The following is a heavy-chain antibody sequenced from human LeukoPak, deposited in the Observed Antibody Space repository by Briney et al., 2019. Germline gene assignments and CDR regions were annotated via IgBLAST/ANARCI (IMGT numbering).Heavy chain of an antibody. J-gene: IGHJ5*02. V-gene: IGHV1-18*04. D-gene: IGHD6-13*01. Sequence: ASVKVSCKASGYTFTSYGISWVRQAPGQGLEWMGWISAYNGNTNYAQKLQGRVTMTTDTSTSTAYMELRSLRSDDTAVYYCARDQAIAADPNWFDPWGQGTLVTVS. CDR1: GYTFTSYG. CDR2: ISAYNGNT. CDR3: ARDQAIAADPNWFDP.